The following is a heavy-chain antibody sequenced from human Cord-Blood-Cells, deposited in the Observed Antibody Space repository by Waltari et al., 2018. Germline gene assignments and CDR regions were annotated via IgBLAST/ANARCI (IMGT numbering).Heavy chain of an antibody. D-gene: IGHD2-2*01. V-gene: IGHV1-69*01. CDR2: IIPIFGTA. Sequence: QVQLVQSGAAVKKPGSSVKVSCKASGGTFSSYAISWVRQAPGQGLEWMGGIIPIFGTANYAQKFQGRVTITADESTSTAYMELSSLRSEDTAVYYCASDCSSTSCSPQYDYGMDVWGQGTTVTVSS. CDR3: ASDCSSTSCSPQYDYGMDV. J-gene: IGHJ6*02. CDR1: GGTFSSYA.